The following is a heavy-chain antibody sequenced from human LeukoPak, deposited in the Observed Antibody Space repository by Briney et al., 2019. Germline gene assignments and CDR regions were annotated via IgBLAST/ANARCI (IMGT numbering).Heavy chain of an antibody. CDR3: ARARFGDESFDS. D-gene: IGHD3-10*01. CDR2: IYTSGST. V-gene: IGHV4-61*02. Sequence: SQTLSLTCTVSGGSISSGSYYWSWIRQPAGKGLEWIGRIYTSGSTNYNPSLKSRVTISVDTSKNQFSLKLSSVTAADTAVYYCARARFGDESFDSWGQGTLVTVSS. CDR1: GGSISSGSYY. J-gene: IGHJ4*02.